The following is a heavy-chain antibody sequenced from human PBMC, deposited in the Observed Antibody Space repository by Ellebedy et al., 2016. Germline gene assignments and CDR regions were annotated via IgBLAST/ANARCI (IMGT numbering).Heavy chain of an antibody. J-gene: IGHJ6*02. CDR2: IYSCGSA. V-gene: IGHV3-53*04. Sequence: GESLKISXATSEFTVSSNYMSWVRQAPGKGLEWVALIYSCGSAYYADSVKGRFTISRHNSKNTLYLQMNSLRPEDTAVYYCARDKMSYYYGSGSKETYYYYGMDVWGQGTTVTVSS. CDR3: ARDKMSYYYGSGSKETYYYYGMDV. D-gene: IGHD3-10*01. CDR1: EFTVSSNY.